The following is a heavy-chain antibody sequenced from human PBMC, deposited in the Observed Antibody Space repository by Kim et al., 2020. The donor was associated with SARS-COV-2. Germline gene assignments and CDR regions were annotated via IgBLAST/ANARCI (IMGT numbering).Heavy chain of an antibody. Sequence: GGSLRLSCSASGFTFSSYAMHWVRQAPGKGLEWVAVISYDGSNKYYAASVKGRFTISRDNSKNTLYLQMNSLRAEDTAVYYCARGSWGWELPKGEFDYWGQGTLVTVSS. J-gene: IGHJ4*02. CDR1: GFTFSSYA. CDR3: ARGSWGWELPKGEFDY. D-gene: IGHD1-26*01. CDR2: ISYDGSNK. V-gene: IGHV3-30-3*01.